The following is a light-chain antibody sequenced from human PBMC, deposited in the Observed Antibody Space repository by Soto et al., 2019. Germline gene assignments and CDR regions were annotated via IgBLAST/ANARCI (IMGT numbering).Light chain of an antibody. CDR3: SSYTSSSAYV. V-gene: IGLV2-14*01. CDR1: SSDVGGYNY. CDR2: DVS. J-gene: IGLJ1*01. Sequence: QYALTQPASVSGSPGQSITISCTGTSSDVGGYNYVSWYQQHPGKAPKLMIYDVSNRPSGVSNRFSGSKSGNTASLTISGLQAEDEGDYYCSSYTSSSAYVCGTGTKVTVL.